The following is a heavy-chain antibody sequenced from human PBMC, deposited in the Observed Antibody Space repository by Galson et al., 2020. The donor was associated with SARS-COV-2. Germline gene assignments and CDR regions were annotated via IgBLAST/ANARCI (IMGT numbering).Heavy chain of an antibody. J-gene: IGHJ3*01. V-gene: IGHV3-33*01. CDR3: ARDGQSGAPYAFDF. Sequence: GESLKISCAASGFTFSSYGMHWVRQAPGKGLGWVAQIWFDGSNKYYTDSVRGRFSISRDNSKNTVSLQMNSLRAEDTAVYYCARDGQSGAPYAFDFWGQGTTVTVSS. D-gene: IGHD4-4*01. CDR2: IWFDGSNK. CDR1: GFTFSSYG.